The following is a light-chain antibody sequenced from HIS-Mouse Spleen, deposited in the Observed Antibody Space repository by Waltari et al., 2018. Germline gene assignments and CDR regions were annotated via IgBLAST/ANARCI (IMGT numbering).Light chain of an antibody. V-gene: IGLV3-10*01. Sequence: SYELTQPPSVSVSPGQTARYTCTGDALPKKYAYWYQQKSGQAPGLVIYEDSKRPSGIPERFSGSSSGTMDTLTISGAQVEDEADYYCYSTDSSGNHRVFGGGTKLTVL. J-gene: IGLJ2*01. CDR2: EDS. CDR1: ALPKKY. CDR3: YSTDSSGNHRV.